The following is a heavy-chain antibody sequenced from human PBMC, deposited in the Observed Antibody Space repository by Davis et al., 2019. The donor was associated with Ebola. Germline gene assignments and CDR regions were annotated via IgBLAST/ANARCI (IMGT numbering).Heavy chain of an antibody. V-gene: IGHV3-53*01. CDR2: LGLSADT. J-gene: IGHJ3*01. CDR3: AKDTSNVWFDV. D-gene: IGHD6-19*01. CDR1: GFSVRNNY. Sequence: GESLKISCAASGFSVRNNYMSWVRQAPGKGLEWVSTLGLSADTYYADSVKGRFTISRDNSKNTLYLQMNSLRVEDTAIYYCAKDTSNVWFDVWGPGTMVTVSS.